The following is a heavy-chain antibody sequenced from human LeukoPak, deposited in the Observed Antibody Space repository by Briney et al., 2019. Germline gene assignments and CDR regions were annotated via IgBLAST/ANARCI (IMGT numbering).Heavy chain of an antibody. CDR1: GYTXTELA. V-gene: IGHV1-24*01. J-gene: IGHJ4*02. CDR2: FDPEDGET. Sequence: GASVKVSCKVSGYTXTELAMHGVRQAPGKGLEWMGGFDPEDGETIYAKKFQGRVTMTKDTSTDTAYMDLSSLGSEDTAVYYCATQARGYFYYWGQGTLVTVSS. CDR3: ATQARGYFYY.